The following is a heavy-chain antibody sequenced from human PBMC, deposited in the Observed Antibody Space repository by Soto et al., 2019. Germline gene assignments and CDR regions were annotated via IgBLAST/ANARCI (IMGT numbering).Heavy chain of an antibody. V-gene: IGHV4-39*01. CDR2: IYYSGST. Sequence: QLQLQESGPGLVKPSETLSLTCTVSGGSISSSSYYWGWIRQPPGKGLEWSGSIYYSGSTYYNPSLKSRVTISVATSRHQFSLKLSSVTAADTAVYYCASVVAGTFDYWGQGTLVTVSS. D-gene: IGHD6-19*01. J-gene: IGHJ4*02. CDR1: GGSISSSSYY. CDR3: ASVVAGTFDY.